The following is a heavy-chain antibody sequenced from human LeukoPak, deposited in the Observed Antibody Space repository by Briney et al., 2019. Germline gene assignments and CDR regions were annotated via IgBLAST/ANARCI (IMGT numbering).Heavy chain of an antibody. CDR2: IIPIFGTA. Sequence: SVKVSCKASGGTFSSYAISWVRQAPGQGLEWMGGIIPIFGTANYAQKFQGRVTITADTSTSTAYLEVSSLRSEDSAVYYCSRDRYFEGSYYYFESEIWGQGTMVTVSS. CDR3: SRDRYFEGSYYYFESEI. CDR1: GGTFSSYA. J-gene: IGHJ3*02. D-gene: IGHD3-22*01. V-gene: IGHV1-69*06.